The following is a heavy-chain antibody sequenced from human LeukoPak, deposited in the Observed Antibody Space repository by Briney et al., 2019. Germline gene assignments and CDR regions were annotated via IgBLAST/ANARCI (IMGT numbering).Heavy chain of an antibody. CDR1: GFTFSRYD. CDR2: ICTAGDT. Sequence: GGSLRLSCGAYGFTFSRYDMHWVRQATGRGLEWVSYICTAGDTYYADSVKGRFTISRENAGNSLSLHMNSLRVGDTAVYYCVRAPPGRCSDGFCYSDTLDIWGRGTKVTVSS. D-gene: IGHD2-15*01. J-gene: IGHJ3*02. V-gene: IGHV3-13*01. CDR3: VRAPPGRCSDGFCYSDTLDI.